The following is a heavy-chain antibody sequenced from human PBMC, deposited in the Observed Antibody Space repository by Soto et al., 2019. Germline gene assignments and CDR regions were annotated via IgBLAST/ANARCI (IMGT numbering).Heavy chain of an antibody. Sequence: QAQVVQSGAEVRKPGSSVKLSCKASEGTFNSYAIAWVRQAPGQGLEWMGGIIPYYNTLNYAQKFQDKVTITADDSTNTVYMELSSLRSDDTAVYFCASGASRWYPYFFDSWAQGTLVTVSS. CDR1: EGTFNSYA. CDR2: IIPYYNTL. D-gene: IGHD6-13*01. CDR3: ASGASRWYPYFFDS. J-gene: IGHJ4*02. V-gene: IGHV1-69*01.